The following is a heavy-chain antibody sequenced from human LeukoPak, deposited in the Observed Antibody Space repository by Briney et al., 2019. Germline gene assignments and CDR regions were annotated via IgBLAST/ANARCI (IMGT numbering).Heavy chain of an antibody. D-gene: IGHD5-24*01. V-gene: IGHV3-23*01. J-gene: IGHJ4*02. Sequence: GGSLRLSCAASGFTFSSYAMSSVRQAPGKGLEWVSAISGSGGSTYYADSVKGRFTISRDNSKNTLYLQMNSLRAEDTAVYYCAKDRQGDGYKPDYWGQGTLVTVSS. CDR2: ISGSGGST. CDR1: GFTFSSYA. CDR3: AKDRQGDGYKPDY.